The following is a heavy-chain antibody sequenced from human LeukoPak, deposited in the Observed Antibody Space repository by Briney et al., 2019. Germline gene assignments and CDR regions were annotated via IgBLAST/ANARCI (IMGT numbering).Heavy chain of an antibody. Sequence: PGRSLRLSCAASGFTFSTYGMHWVRQAPGKGLEWVSSISSSSTYIYYADSVKGRFTVSRDNAKNSLYLQMNSLSAEDTAVYYCARDGDFDFWGQGTLVTVSS. J-gene: IGHJ4*02. D-gene: IGHD3-16*01. CDR3: ARDGDFDF. CDR1: GFTFSTYG. V-gene: IGHV3-21*01. CDR2: ISSSSTYI.